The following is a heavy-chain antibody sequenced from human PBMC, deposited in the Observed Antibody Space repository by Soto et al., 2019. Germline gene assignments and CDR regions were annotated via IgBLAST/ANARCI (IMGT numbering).Heavy chain of an antibody. J-gene: IGHJ4*02. D-gene: IGHD2-8*02. Sequence: QVQLVESGGGVVQPGRSLRLSCSASGFIYSSCAMHWVRQVPGKGLEWLAVVSHDGTLYPYADSVKGRFTISRDNSRKMLYLQMNSLSPDDTAWYYCVKDRSDTWSFDYWGQGTLVTVYS. CDR3: VKDRSDTWSFDY. CDR2: VSHDGTLY. CDR1: GFIYSSCA. V-gene: IGHV3-30*18.